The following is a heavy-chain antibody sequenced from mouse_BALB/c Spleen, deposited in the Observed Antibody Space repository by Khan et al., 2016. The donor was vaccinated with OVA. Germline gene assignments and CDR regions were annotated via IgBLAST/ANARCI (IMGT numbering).Heavy chain of an antibody. J-gene: IGHJ1*01. Sequence: QMQLEESGPELVKPGASVKMSCKASGNTFRTYYIHWVKQRPGQGLEWIGWIYPGDGRTKYNEKFKDKTTLSADKSPRIAYMLLSSLTSEDSAFYFCALSYYGSFWYFDVWGAGTTVTVSS. CDR2: IYPGDGRT. D-gene: IGHD1-1*01. CDR3: ALSYYGSFWYFDV. CDR1: GNTFRTYY. V-gene: IGHV1S56*01.